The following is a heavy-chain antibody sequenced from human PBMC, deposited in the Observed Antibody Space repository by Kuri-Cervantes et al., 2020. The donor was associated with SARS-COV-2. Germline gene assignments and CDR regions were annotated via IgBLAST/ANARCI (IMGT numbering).Heavy chain of an antibody. CDR2: IYYSGST. J-gene: IGHJ4*02. CDR1: GGSISSSSYY. V-gene: IGHV4-39*07. D-gene: IGHD2-2*01. Sequence: SETLSLTCTVSGGSISSSSYYWGWIRQPPGKGLEWIGSIYYSGSTYHNPSLKSRVTISVDTSKNQFSLKLSSVTAADTAVYYCARGVVNFDYWGQGTLVTVSS. CDR3: ARGVVNFDY.